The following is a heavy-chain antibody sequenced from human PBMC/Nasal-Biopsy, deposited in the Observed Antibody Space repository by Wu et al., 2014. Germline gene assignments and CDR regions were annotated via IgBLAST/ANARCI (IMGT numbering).Heavy chain of an antibody. CDR3: ARDGLTYSRDY. D-gene: IGHD5-12*01. CDR1: GFGISAFW. CDR2: ISPDGSEQ. J-gene: IGHJ4*02. V-gene: IGHV3-7*01. Sequence: LRLSCAASGFGISAFWMTWIRQAPGRGLEWVAHISPDGSEQYYVDSVRGRFAFSRDNADNSLSLQMSSLTAEDTAVYYCARDGLTYSRDYWGQGVLVVVSS.